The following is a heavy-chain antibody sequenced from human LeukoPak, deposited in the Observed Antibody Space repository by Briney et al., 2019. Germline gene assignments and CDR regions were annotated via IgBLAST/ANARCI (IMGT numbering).Heavy chain of an antibody. V-gene: IGHV3-30*02. CDR2: IRYDGSNQ. J-gene: IGHJ4*02. Sequence: PGGSLRLSCAASGFTFSSYGMHWVRQAPGKGLEWVAFIRYDGSNQYYADSVKGRFTISRDSSKNTLYLQMNSLRGDDTAVYYXXXDMGYNTGWTRFDXWGQGXLVTVSS. D-gene: IGHD6-19*01. CDR1: GFTFSSYG. CDR3: XXDMGYNTGWTRFDX.